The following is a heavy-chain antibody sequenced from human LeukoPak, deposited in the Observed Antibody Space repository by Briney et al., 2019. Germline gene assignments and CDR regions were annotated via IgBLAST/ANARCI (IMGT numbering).Heavy chain of an antibody. CDR3: AGTWHCSSTSCTPPPLGY. V-gene: IGHV4-34*01. J-gene: IGHJ4*02. CDR1: GGSFSGYY. CDR2: INHSGST. D-gene: IGHD2-2*01. Sequence: SETLSLTCAVYGGSFSGYYWSWIRQPPGKGLEWIGEINHSGSTNHNPSLKSRVTISVDTSKNQFSLKLSSVTAADTAVYYCAGTWHCSSTSCTPPPLGYWGQGTLVTVSS.